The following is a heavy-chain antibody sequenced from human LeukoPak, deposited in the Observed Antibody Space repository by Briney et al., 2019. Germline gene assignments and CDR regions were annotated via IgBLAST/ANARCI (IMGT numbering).Heavy chain of an antibody. D-gene: IGHD2-15*01. J-gene: IGHJ4*02. Sequence: GESLKISCKGSGYSFTSYWIGWVRQMPGEGLEWMGIIYPGDSDTGYGPSFQGQVTISADKSISTAYLQWSSLKASDTAMYYCARQIPGSFGGFDYWGQGTLVTVSS. CDR2: IYPGDSDT. V-gene: IGHV5-51*01. CDR3: ARQIPGSFGGFDY. CDR1: GYSFTSYW.